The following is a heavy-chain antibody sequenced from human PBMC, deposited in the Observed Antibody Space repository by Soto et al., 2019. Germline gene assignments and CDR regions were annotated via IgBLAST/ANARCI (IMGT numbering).Heavy chain of an antibody. V-gene: IGHV1-18*01. CDR3: ARDMGGYYFEPNDY. Sequence: ASVKVSCKTSGYTFTSYGISWVRQAPGQGLEWMGWITANNVNTNYAQKFQGRVTMTTDTSTATAYMELRSLRSDDTAVYYCARDMGGYYFEPNDYWGQGTLVT. CDR2: ITANNVNT. D-gene: IGHD3-22*01. CDR1: GYTFTSYG. J-gene: IGHJ4*02.